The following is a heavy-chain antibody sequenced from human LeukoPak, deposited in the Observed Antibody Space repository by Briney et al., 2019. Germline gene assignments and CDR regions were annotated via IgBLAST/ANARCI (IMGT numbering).Heavy chain of an antibody. D-gene: IGHD3-16*02. CDR2: INPNSGGT. Sequence: GASVKVSCKASGYTFTGYYMHWVRQAPGQGLEWMGWINPNSGGTNYAQKFQGRVTMTRDTSISTAYMELSRLRSDDTAVYYCARGDYYYDYVWGSYRSFAFDYWGQGTLVTVSS. J-gene: IGHJ4*02. CDR1: GYTFTGYY. V-gene: IGHV1-2*02. CDR3: ARGDYYYDYVWGSYRSFAFDY.